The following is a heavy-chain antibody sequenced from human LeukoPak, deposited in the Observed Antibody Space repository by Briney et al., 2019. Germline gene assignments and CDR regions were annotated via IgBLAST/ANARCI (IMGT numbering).Heavy chain of an antibody. Sequence: GGSLRLSCAASGFTFSNYGMNWVRQAPGKGLEWISHISSSSSTVYYADSVKGRFTISRDDAKNSLYLQMNSLRAEDTAVYYCARDVSVPPYCSGGSCYRGDWGQGTLVTVSS. CDR1: GFTFSNYG. D-gene: IGHD2-15*01. J-gene: IGHJ4*02. CDR2: ISSSSSTV. V-gene: IGHV3-48*01. CDR3: ARDVSVPPYCSGGSCYRGD.